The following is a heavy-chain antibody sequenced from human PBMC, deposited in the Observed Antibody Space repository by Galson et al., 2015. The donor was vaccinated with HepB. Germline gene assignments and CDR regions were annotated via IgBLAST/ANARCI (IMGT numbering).Heavy chain of an antibody. J-gene: IGHJ4*02. CDR2: ISSDGSNH. CDR1: GFTFSSHA. D-gene: IGHD4-23*01. V-gene: IGHV3-30-3*01. Sequence: SLRLSCAASGFTFSSHAMHWVRQAPGKGLEWVAIISSDGSNHYYADSVKGRFTISRDSSKNTMYLQMNSLRAEDTAVYYCAREFDKDYGGNSGRVGYFDYWGQGTLVTVSS. CDR3: AREFDKDYGGNSGRVGYFDY.